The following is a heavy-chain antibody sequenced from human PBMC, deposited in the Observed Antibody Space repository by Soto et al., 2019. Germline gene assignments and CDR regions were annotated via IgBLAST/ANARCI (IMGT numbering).Heavy chain of an antibody. CDR1: GFTFSSYG. V-gene: IGHV3-33*01. D-gene: IGHD3-10*01. Sequence: QVQLVESGGGVVQPGRSLRLSCAASGFTFSSYGMHCVRQAPGKWLEWVAGVWYDGSNKYYADSVKGRFTISRDNSKNTLNLQMNSLRSEDTAVYYCARGDGLWFGELPFDYWGQGTLVTVSS. J-gene: IGHJ4*02. CDR3: ARGDGLWFGELPFDY. CDR2: VWYDGSNK.